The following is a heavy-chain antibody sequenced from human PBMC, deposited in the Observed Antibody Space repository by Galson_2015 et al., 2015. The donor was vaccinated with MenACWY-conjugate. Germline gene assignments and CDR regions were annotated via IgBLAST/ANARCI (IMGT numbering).Heavy chain of an antibody. D-gene: IGHD3-10*01. CDR1: GFTFSDYY. CDR3: ATHSYGSGSYWFFDY. CDR2: ISSSGGTI. V-gene: IGHV3-11*04. J-gene: IGHJ4*02. Sequence: SLRLSCAASGFTFSDYYMSWIRQAPGKGLEWVSYISSSGGTIYYADSVKGRFTISRDNAKNSLYLQMNSLRAEDTAVYYCATHSYGSGSYWFFDYWGQGTLVTVSS.